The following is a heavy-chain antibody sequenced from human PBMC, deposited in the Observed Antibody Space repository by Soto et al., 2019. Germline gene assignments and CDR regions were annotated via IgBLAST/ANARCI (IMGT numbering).Heavy chain of an antibody. V-gene: IGHV4-59*01. Sequence: QVQLQESGPGLVKPSETLSLTCTVSGGSISSYYWSWIRQPPGKGLEWIGYIYYSGSTNYNPSLKSRVTISVDTSKSQFSLKLSSVTAADTAVYYCARGAIVGATTGAFDIWGQGTMVTVSS. CDR1: GGSISSYY. CDR3: ARGAIVGATTGAFDI. J-gene: IGHJ3*02. D-gene: IGHD1-26*01. CDR2: IYYSGST.